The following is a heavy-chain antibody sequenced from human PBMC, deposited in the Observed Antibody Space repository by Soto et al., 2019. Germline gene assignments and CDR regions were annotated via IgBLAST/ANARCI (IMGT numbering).Heavy chain of an antibody. CDR2: INHSGST. CDR3: AREEGNDYGDYDTIDY. CDR1: GGSFSGYY. V-gene: IGHV4-34*01. D-gene: IGHD4-17*01. J-gene: IGHJ4*02. Sequence: SETLSLTCAVYGGSFSGYYWSWIRQPPGKGLEWIGEINHSGSTNYNPSLKSRVTISVDTSKNQVYLKLSSVTAADTAVYYCAREEGNDYGDYDTIDYWGQGTLVTVSS.